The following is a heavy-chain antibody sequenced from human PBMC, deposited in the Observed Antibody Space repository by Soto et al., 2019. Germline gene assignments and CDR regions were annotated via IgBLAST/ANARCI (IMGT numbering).Heavy chain of an antibody. V-gene: IGHV1-8*01. Sequence: ASVKVSCKASGYTFTSYDINWVRQATGQGLEWMGWMNPNSGNTGYAQKFQGRVTMTRNTSISTAYMELSSLRSEDTAVYYCARGHDRYCSSTSCYLYYGMDVWGQGTTVTVAS. CDR3: ARGHDRYCSSTSCYLYYGMDV. J-gene: IGHJ6*02. CDR1: GYTFTSYD. CDR2: MNPNSGNT. D-gene: IGHD2-2*01.